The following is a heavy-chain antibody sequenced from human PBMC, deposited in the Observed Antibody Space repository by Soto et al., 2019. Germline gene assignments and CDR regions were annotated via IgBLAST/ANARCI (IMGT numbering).Heavy chain of an antibody. Sequence: ASVKLSCKASGYTFTSYYMNWVRQAPGQGLEWLGIINPSGGYTTYAQRFLGRVTMTTDTSTSTAHMELRSLRSDDTVVYYCARALNWNYSTRFDYWGQGTLVTVSS. CDR2: INPSGGYT. CDR3: ARALNWNYSTRFDY. D-gene: IGHD1-7*01. CDR1: GYTFTSYY. V-gene: IGHV1-46*01. J-gene: IGHJ4*02.